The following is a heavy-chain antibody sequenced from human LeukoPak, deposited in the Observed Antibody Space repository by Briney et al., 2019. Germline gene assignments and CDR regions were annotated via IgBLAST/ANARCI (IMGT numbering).Heavy chain of an antibody. Sequence: SETLSLTCTVSGGSISSGGYYWSWIRQHPGKGLEWIGYIYSSGSTYYNPSLESRVTISVDTSKNQFSLKLSSVTAADTAVYYCARTKERDYYYFDYWGQGTLVTVSS. D-gene: IGHD1-1*01. CDR3: ARTKERDYYYFDY. CDR2: IYSSGST. CDR1: GGSISSGGYY. J-gene: IGHJ4*02. V-gene: IGHV4-31*03.